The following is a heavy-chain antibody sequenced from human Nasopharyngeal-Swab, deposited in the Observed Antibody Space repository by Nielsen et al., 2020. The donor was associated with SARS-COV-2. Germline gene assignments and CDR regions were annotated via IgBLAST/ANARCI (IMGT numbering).Heavy chain of an antibody. Sequence: SETLSLTCTVSGGSISSGGYFWSWIRQHPGKGLEWIGYIHYTGNTYYNPSLESRFTISLDTSQNQFSLRLSSVTAADTAVYYCAREVIEQAVSDAFDFWGQGTMVTVSS. CDR2: IHYTGNT. CDR3: AREVIEQAVSDAFDF. J-gene: IGHJ3*01. V-gene: IGHV4-31*03. D-gene: IGHD3-16*02. CDR1: GGSISSGGYF.